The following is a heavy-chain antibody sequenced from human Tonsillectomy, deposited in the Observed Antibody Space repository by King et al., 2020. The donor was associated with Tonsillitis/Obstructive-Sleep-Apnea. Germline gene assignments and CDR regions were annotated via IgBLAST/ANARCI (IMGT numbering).Heavy chain of an antibody. Sequence: VQLVESGGGVVQPGRSLRLSCAASGFTFSSYAMHWVRQAPGKGLEWVAVISYDGSNKYYADSVKGRFTISRDNSKNTLYLQMNSVRVEDTAVYYCARDHSSGEGRATILYYFDYWGQGTLVTVSS. D-gene: IGHD5-12*01. J-gene: IGHJ4*02. V-gene: IGHV3-30*04. CDR3: ARDHSSGEGRATILYYFDY. CDR1: GFTFSSYA. CDR2: ISYDGSNK.